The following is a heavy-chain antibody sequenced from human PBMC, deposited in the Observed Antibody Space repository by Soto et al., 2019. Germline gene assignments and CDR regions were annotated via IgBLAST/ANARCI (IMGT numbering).Heavy chain of an antibody. Sequence: GGSLRLSCAASGFTFSSYGMHWVRQAPGKGLEWVAVIWYDGSNKYYADSVKGRFTISRDNSKNTLYLQMNSLRAEDTAVYYCARDSAYCSSTSCETPYYYYGMDVCGQGTTVTV. CDR1: GFTFSSYG. CDR2: IWYDGSNK. J-gene: IGHJ6*02. V-gene: IGHV3-33*01. D-gene: IGHD2-2*01. CDR3: ARDSAYCSSTSCETPYYYYGMDV.